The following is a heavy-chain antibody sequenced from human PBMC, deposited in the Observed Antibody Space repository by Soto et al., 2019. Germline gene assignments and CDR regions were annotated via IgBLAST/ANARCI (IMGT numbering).Heavy chain of an antibody. V-gene: IGHV3-48*01. Sequence: GGSLRLSCAASGFTVSSNYMNWVRQAPGKGLEWVSYISSSSSTIYYADSVKGRFTISRDNAKNSLYLQMNSLRAEDTAVYYCARHPERIAQIGWFDPWGQGTLVTVS. J-gene: IGHJ5*02. CDR1: GFTVSSNY. CDR3: ARHPERIAQIGWFDP. D-gene: IGHD6-13*01. CDR2: ISSSSSTI.